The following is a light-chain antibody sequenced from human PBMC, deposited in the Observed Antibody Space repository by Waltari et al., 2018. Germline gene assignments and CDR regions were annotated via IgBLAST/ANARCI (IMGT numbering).Light chain of an antibody. V-gene: IGLV2-14*01. J-gene: IGLJ2*01. CDR1: SSDVGGYNY. CDR3: SSYTSSSTLV. CDR2: EVS. Sequence: QSALTQPASVSGSPGQSITISCTGTSSDVGGYNYVSWYQQRPGKAPKPRIYEVSNRPSGVSNRVSGSKSGNTASLTISGLQAEDEADYYCSSYTSSSTLVFGGGTKLTVL.